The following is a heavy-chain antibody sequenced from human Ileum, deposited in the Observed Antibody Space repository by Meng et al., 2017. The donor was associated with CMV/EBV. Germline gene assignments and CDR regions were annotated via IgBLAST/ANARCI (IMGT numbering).Heavy chain of an antibody. V-gene: IGHV4-4*07. D-gene: IGHD1-14*01. J-gene: IGHJ4*02. Sequence: QVQLHESRPGLVKPSDTLSLTCTSSGGSISTSDWNWIRQPAGKGLEWIGRIYISGSTTYNPSLKSRVTMSVDTSKNQFSLKLSSVTAADTAIYYCAKATGVTDPFDYWGQGTLVTVSS. CDR2: IYISGST. CDR1: GGSISTSD. CDR3: AKATGVTDPFDY.